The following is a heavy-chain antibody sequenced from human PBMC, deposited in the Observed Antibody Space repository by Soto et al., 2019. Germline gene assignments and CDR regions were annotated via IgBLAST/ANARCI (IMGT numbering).Heavy chain of an antibody. CDR3: ARGYYGSGSYYNELGAFDI. D-gene: IGHD3-10*01. V-gene: IGHV1-18*01. Sequence: ASVKVSCKASGYTFTSYGISWVRQAPGQGLEWMGWISAYNGNTNYAQKLQGRVTMTTDTSTSTAYMELRSLRSDDTAVYYCARGYYGSGSYYNELGAFDIWGQGTMVTVS. CDR1: GYTFTSYG. CDR2: ISAYNGNT. J-gene: IGHJ3*02.